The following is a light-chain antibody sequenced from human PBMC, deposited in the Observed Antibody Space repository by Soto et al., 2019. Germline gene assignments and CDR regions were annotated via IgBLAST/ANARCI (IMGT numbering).Light chain of an antibody. J-gene: IGLJ2*01. V-gene: IGLV2-23*01. CDR3: CSYAGRSTWDVV. CDR2: EGF. Sequence: QSALTQPASVSGSPGQSITISCTGSSSDVGGSGLVSWYQFHPGKAPKLLIFEGFKRPSGDSNRFSGSKSGSTASLTISGHQAEDEAEYYCCSYAGRSTWDVVFGGGTKLTVL. CDR1: SSDVGGSGL.